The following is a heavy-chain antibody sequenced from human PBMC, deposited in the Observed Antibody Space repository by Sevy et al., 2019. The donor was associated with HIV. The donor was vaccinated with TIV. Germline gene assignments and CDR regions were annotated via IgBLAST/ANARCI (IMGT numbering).Heavy chain of an antibody. CDR3: GKSYGDHWDFDN. Sequence: GGSLRLSCRASGFTFSSNGIHWVRQPPGKGLEWVAYIRFDGSIIWYRDPGKGRFTISRDNSKNTVYLQMNSLTLEDTGVYHGGKSYGDHWDFDNWGQGTLVTVSS. D-gene: IGHD4-17*01. CDR2: IRFDGSII. V-gene: IGHV3-30*02. J-gene: IGHJ4*02. CDR1: GFTFSSNG.